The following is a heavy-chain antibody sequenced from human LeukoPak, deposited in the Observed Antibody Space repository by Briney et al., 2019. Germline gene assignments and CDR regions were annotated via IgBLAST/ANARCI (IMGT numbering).Heavy chain of an antibody. CDR3: ARYGNYYDSSGYASYYFDY. Sequence: SETLSLTCTVSGGSISSSSYSWGWIRQPPGKGLEWIGSIYYSGSTYYNPSLKSRVTISVDTSKNQFSLKLSSVTAADTAVYYCARYGNYYDSSGYASYYFDYWGQGTLVTVSS. J-gene: IGHJ4*02. CDR2: IYYSGST. D-gene: IGHD3-22*01. V-gene: IGHV4-39*01. CDR1: GGSISSSSYS.